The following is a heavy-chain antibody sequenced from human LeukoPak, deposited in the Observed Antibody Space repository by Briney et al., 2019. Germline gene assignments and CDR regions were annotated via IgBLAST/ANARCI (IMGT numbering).Heavy chain of an antibody. CDR3: AKSVLWFGEYYYGMDV. V-gene: IGHV3-30*18. J-gene: IGHJ6*02. Sequence: GGSLRLSCAASGSTFSSYGMHWVRQAPGKGLEWVAVISYDGSNKYYADSVKGRFTISRDNSKNTLYLQMNSLRAEDTAVYYCAKSVLWFGEYYYGMDVWGQGTTVTVSS. D-gene: IGHD3-10*01. CDR2: ISYDGSNK. CDR1: GSTFSSYG.